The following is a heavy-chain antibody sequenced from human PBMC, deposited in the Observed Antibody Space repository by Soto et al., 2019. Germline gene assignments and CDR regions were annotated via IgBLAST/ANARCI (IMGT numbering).Heavy chain of an antibody. CDR2: ISGSGGST. CDR1: GFTFSSYA. J-gene: IGHJ4*02. CDR3: AKDGGRSGWYDY. Sequence: GRSLRLSCAASGFTFSSYAMSWVRQAPGKGLEWVSAISGSGGSTYYADSGKGRFTISRDNSKNTLYLQMNSLRAEDTAVYYCAKDGGRSGWYDYWGQGTLVTVSS. D-gene: IGHD6-19*01. V-gene: IGHV3-23*01.